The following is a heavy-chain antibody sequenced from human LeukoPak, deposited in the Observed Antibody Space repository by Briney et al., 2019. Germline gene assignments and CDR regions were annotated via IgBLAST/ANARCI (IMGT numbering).Heavy chain of an antibody. J-gene: IGHJ4*02. CDR1: GFSLSTPEMC. D-gene: IGHD2-15*01. CDR3: ARMTPDSPSFDY. CDR2: IDWDDDK. Sequence: ESGPALVKPTQTLRLTCTFSGFSLSTPEMCVTWIRQPPGKALEWLARIDWDDDKFYSPSLRTRLTISKDTPKNQVVLRMTNMDPVDTGTYYCARMTPDSPSFDYWGQGAVITVSS. V-gene: IGHV2-70*17.